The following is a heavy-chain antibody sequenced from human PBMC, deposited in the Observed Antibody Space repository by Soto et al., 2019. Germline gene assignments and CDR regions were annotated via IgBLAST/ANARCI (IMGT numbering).Heavy chain of an antibody. J-gene: IGHJ5*02. Sequence: GGSLRLSCAASGYTFSDTAIHWVRQAPGKGLEWVGRVASKPEGYTTTYGASVKGRFTISRDESQNTAYLQMNSLKTEDTAVYYCNKYSGTNRGRWFDPWGQGTLVTVSS. CDR3: NKYSGTNRGRWFDP. D-gene: IGHD1-26*01. V-gene: IGHV3-73*01. CDR2: VASKPEGYTT. CDR1: GYTFSDTA.